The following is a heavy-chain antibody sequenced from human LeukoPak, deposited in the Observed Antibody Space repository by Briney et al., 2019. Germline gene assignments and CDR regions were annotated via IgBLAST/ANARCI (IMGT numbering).Heavy chain of an antibody. J-gene: IGHJ4*02. Sequence: GGSLRLSCAASGFTFSSYAMSWVRQAPGKGLEWVSAISGSGGSTYYADSVKGRFTISRDNSKNTLYLQMNSLRAEDTAVYYRAKDIGGSYYYDSSGYSWGFDYWGQGTLVTVSS. CDR2: ISGSGGST. D-gene: IGHD3-22*01. V-gene: IGHV3-23*01. CDR3: AKDIGGSYYYDSSGYSWGFDY. CDR1: GFTFSSYA.